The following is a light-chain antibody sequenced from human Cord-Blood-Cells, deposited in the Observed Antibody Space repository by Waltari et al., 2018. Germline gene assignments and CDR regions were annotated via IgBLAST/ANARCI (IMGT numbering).Light chain of an antibody. CDR2: EVS. CDR1: SSDVGGYNY. V-gene: IGLV2-14*01. J-gene: IGLJ2*01. Sequence: QSALTQPASVSGSPGQSITISCTGTSSDVGGYNYVSWYHQPPGKAPKLMIYEVSNRPSGVSNRFSGSKSGNTASLTISGLQAEDEADYYCSSYTSSSIVVFGGGTKLTVL. CDR3: SSYTSSSIVV.